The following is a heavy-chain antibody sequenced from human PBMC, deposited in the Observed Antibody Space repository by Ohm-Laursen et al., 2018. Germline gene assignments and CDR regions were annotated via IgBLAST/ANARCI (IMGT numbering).Heavy chain of an antibody. V-gene: IGHV1-18*01. CDR3: ARDRVGVGPTSPDY. D-gene: IGHD1-26*01. Sequence: GASVKVSCKTSGYTFTSYGISWVRQAPGQGLEWMGWISGYNGDTNYAQNLHGRVTMTTDTSTSTAYMELRNLRSDDTAVYYCARDRVGVGPTSPDYWGQGTLVTVSS. CDR1: GYTFTSYG. CDR2: ISGYNGDT. J-gene: IGHJ4*02.